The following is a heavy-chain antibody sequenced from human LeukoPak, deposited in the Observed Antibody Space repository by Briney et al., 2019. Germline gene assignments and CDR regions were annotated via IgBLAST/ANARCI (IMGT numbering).Heavy chain of an antibody. V-gene: IGHV3-23*01. CDR3: AKVFRIGYPAHFAY. J-gene: IGHJ4*02. CDR2: IYENGGTT. D-gene: IGHD5-12*01. Sequence: GGSLRLSCVGSGFTFRSHAMSWVRQAPEKGLEFVSGIYENGGTTYYADSVKGRFSISRDNSKNTLYLQMDSLRGEDTAVYYCAKVFRIGYPAHFAYGGQGALVPVSS. CDR1: GFTFRSHA.